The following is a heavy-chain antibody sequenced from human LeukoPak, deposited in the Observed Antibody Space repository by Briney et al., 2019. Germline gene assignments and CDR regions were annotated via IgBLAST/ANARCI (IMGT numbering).Heavy chain of an antibody. CDR1: GFTFSSYW. CDR2: INTDGSNT. Sequence: GGSLRLSCAASGFTFSSYWMHWVRQAPGKGLVWVSRINTDGSNTIYADSVKGRFTISRDNSKNTLYLQMNSLRAEDTAVYYCAKDSTFTHYYGSGSYLDYWGQGTLVTVSS. CDR3: AKDSTFTHYYGSGSYLDY. V-gene: IGHV3-74*01. J-gene: IGHJ4*02. D-gene: IGHD3-10*01.